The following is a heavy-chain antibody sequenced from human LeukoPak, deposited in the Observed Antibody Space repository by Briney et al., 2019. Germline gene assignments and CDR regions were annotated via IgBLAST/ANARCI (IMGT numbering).Heavy chain of an antibody. Sequence: ASVKVSCKASGYTFTSYDINWVRQATGQGLEWMGWMNPNSGNTGYAQKFQGRVTMTRNTSISTAYMELSSLRSEDTAVYYCARRRYYYDSSGYYRALDAFDIWGQGTMVTVSS. CDR1: GYTFTSYD. D-gene: IGHD3-22*01. V-gene: IGHV1-8*01. CDR2: MNPNSGNT. CDR3: ARRRYYYDSSGYYRALDAFDI. J-gene: IGHJ3*02.